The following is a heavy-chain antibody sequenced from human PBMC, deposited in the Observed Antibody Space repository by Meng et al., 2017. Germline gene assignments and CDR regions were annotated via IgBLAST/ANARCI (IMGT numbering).Heavy chain of an antibody. CDR3: ARVPYYGSGSYQYNWFDP. V-gene: IGHV4-39*07. Sequence: LPLQASRPGLVQPSETLSLTCTVSGGSISSSRYYWGWIRQPPGKGLEWIGSIYYSGSTYYNPSLKSRVTISVDTSKNQFSLKLSSVTAADTAVYYCARVPYYGSGSYQYNWFDPWGQGTLVTVSS. D-gene: IGHD3-10*01. CDR2: IYYSGST. J-gene: IGHJ5*02. CDR1: GGSISSSRYY.